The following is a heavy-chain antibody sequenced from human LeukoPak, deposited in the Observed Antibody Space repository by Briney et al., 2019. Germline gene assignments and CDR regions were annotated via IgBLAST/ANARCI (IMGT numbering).Heavy chain of an antibody. V-gene: IGHV4-34*01. CDR2: INHSGST. J-gene: IGHJ4*02. D-gene: IGHD2-21*02. CDR1: GGSFSPYY. Sequence: SETLSLTCAVYGGSFSPYYWSWIRQPPEKGLEWIGEINHSGSTNYNPSLKSRVTISVDTSKNQFSLKLSYVTAADTAVYYCARGGLYCGGDCYVDHWGQGSLVTVSS. CDR3: ARGGLYCGGDCYVDH.